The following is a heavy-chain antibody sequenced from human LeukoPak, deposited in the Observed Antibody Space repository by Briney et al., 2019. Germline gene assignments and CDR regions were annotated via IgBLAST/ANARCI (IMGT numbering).Heavy chain of an antibody. Sequence: PGGSLRLSWAASGFTFDDYAMHWVRQAPGKGLEWVSGISWNSGSIGYADSVKGRFTISRDNAKNSLYLQMNSLRAEDTALYYCATESSSWYSRAFDIWGQGTMVTVSS. D-gene: IGHD6-13*01. J-gene: IGHJ3*02. CDR2: ISWNSGSI. CDR1: GFTFDDYA. CDR3: ATESSSWYSRAFDI. V-gene: IGHV3-9*01.